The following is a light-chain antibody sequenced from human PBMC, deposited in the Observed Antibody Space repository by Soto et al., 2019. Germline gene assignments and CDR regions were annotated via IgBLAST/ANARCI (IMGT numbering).Light chain of an antibody. J-gene: IGKJ1*01. CDR3: QQSYGTPWT. CDR1: QSISNH. V-gene: IGKV1-39*01. CDR2: AAS. Sequence: DIQMTQSPSSLSASVRDRITIXXRASQSISNHLNWYQQKPGKGPXLLIYAASSLQRGVPSRFSGSGSGRDFVLTISSLQPEDSATYYCQQSYGTPWTFGQGTKV.